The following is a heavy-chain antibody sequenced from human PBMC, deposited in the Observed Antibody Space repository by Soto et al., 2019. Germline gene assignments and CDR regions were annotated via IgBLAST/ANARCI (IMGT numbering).Heavy chain of an antibody. CDR1: GFTFSSYA. CDR3: ARDIVVVVAATGGLDY. J-gene: IGHJ4*02. CDR2: ISYDGSNK. Sequence: PXGSLRLSCAAAGFTFSSYAMHWVRQAPGRGLEWVAVISYDGSNKYYADSVKGRFTISRDNSKNTLYLQMNSLRAEDTAVYYCARDIVVVVAATGGLDYWGQGPLVTVSS. V-gene: IGHV3-30-3*01. D-gene: IGHD2-15*01.